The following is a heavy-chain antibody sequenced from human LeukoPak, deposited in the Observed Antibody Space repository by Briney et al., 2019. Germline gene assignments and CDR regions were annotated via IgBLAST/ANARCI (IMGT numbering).Heavy chain of an antibody. CDR2: IYYSGST. CDR1: GGSISSSSYY. CDR3: ASGDAFDI. Sequence: SETLSLTCTVSGGSISSSSYYRGWIRQPPGKGLEWIGSIYYSGSTYYNPSLKSRVTISVDTSKNQFSLKLSSVTAADTAVYYCASGDAFDIWGQGTMVTVSS. V-gene: IGHV4-39*01. J-gene: IGHJ3*02.